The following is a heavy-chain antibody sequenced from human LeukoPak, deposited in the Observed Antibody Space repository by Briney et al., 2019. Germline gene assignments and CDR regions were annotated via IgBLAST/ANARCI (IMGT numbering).Heavy chain of an antibody. CDR2: ISRSRSDI. V-gene: IGHV3-21*01. Sequence: PGGSLRLSCAASGFTFSSYSMNWVRQAPGKGLEWVSSISRSRSDIYYADSVKGRFTFSRDNAKNSLYLQMNSLRAEDTAVYYCARAPRITMVRDTTVPYSYYYMDVWGKGTTVTVSS. CDR1: GFTFSSYS. J-gene: IGHJ6*03. CDR3: ARAPRITMVRDTTVPYSYYYMDV. D-gene: IGHD3-10*01.